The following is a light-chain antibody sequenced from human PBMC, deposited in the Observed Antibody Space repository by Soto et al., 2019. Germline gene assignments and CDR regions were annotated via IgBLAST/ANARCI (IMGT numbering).Light chain of an antibody. CDR3: HQSYSTPVP. V-gene: IGKV1-39*01. Sequence: DIQMTQAPSSLSASVGDRVTITCRASQSISSYLNWYQQKPGKAPKLLVYAASSLQSGVPSRFSGSGSGTAFTLTISSLQPEDFANYHCHQSYSTPVPFGQGTKVEIK. CDR2: AAS. CDR1: QSISSY. J-gene: IGKJ1*01.